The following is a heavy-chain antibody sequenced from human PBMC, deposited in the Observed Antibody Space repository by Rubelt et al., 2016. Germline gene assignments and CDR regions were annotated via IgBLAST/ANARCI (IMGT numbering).Heavy chain of an antibody. D-gene: IGHD2-8*01. Sequence: RGSCKASGSSFTTYAMNWVRQAPGHGLEWMGWINTYTGDPTYAQCLTGRFVFSLDTSVSTTYLQISSLKAEDTAVYYCAREDDSPGYAPDYWGQGTLVTVSS. CDR1: GSSFTTYA. J-gene: IGHJ4*02. V-gene: IGHV7-4-1*02. CDR3: AREDDSPGYAPDY. CDR2: INTYTGDP.